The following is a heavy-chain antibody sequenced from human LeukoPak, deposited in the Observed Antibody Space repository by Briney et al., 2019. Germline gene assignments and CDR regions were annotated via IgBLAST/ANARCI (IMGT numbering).Heavy chain of an antibody. V-gene: IGHV3-9*01. Sequence: GGSLRLSCAASGFTFDDYAMHWVRQAPGKGLEWVSGISWNSGSIGYADSVKGRFTFSRDNAKNSLYLQMDSLRAEDTAVYYCARAGLQQWLSFDNWGQGTLVTVST. CDR1: GFTFDDYA. D-gene: IGHD6-19*01. CDR3: ARAGLQQWLSFDN. J-gene: IGHJ4*02. CDR2: ISWNSGSI.